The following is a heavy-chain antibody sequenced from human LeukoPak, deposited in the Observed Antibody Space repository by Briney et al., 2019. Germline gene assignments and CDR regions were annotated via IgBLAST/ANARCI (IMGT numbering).Heavy chain of an antibody. V-gene: IGHV3-23*01. D-gene: IGHD4-17*01. CDR3: AKVFRKDGDFHLFDY. J-gene: IGHJ4*02. Sequence: PGGSLRLSCAPSGFTFSRHGIHWVRQAPGKGLEWVSAISGSRTYYADSVKGRFTISRDNSKNTLSLQMNSLRAEDTAVYYCAKVFRKDGDFHLFDYWGQGTLVTVSS. CDR2: ISGSRT. CDR1: GFTFSRHG.